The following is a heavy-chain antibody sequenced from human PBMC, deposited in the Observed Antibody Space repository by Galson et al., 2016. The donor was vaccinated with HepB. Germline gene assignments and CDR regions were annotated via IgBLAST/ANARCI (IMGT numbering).Heavy chain of an antibody. V-gene: IGHV3-11*06. Sequence: SLRLSCAASGFTFSDSYMNWIRQAPGQGPGWVSYISSSGSYTYYADSEKGRFTISRDNAKNSLYLQMNSLRDEDTAVYYCGGYNDYKAYDYWGQGALVTVAS. J-gene: IGHJ4*02. CDR2: ISSSGSYT. D-gene: IGHD5-24*01. CDR3: GGYNDYKAYDY. CDR1: GFTFSDSY.